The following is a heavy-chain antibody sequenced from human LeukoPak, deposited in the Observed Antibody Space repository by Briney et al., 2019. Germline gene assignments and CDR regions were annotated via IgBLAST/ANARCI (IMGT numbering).Heavy chain of an antibody. CDR3: AELGITMIGGV. V-gene: IGHV3-21*01. CDR1: GFTFRNYN. J-gene: IGHJ6*04. D-gene: IGHD3-10*02. CDR2: ISSSSSYI. Sequence: PGGSLRLSCAASGFTFRNYNMNWVRQAPGKGLEWVSSISSSSSYIYYADSVKGRFTISRDNAKNSLYLQMNSLRAEDTAVYYCAELGITMIGGVWGKGTTVTISS.